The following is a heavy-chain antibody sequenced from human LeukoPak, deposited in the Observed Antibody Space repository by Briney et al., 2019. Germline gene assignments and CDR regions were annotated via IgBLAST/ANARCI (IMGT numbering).Heavy chain of an antibody. Sequence: GGSLRLSCAASGFTFIDYDMHWVRQVIGKGLEWVSAIGIRGDTRYSGSVKGRFTISRENAESSLYLQMNSLRAEDTAVYYCARGGIQVSGIDEFDYWGQETLVTVSS. J-gene: IGHJ4*02. CDR1: GFTFIDYD. CDR3: ARGGIQVSGIDEFDY. D-gene: IGHD6-19*01. CDR2: IGIRGDT. V-gene: IGHV3-13*01.